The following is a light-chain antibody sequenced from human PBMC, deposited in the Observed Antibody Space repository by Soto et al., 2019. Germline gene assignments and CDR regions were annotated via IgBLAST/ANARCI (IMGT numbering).Light chain of an antibody. J-gene: IGLJ3*02. V-gene: IGLV2-11*01. CDR3: QSYDSSLSGRV. CDR2: DVT. CDR1: SNDIGGYNS. Sequence: QSVLTQPHSVSGSPGQSVTISCTGTSNDIGGYNSVSWYQRHPGKAPKLIIYDVTKRPSGVPDRFSGSKSGDTASLTISGLQSEDEADYYCQSYDSSLSGRVFGGGTKLTVL.